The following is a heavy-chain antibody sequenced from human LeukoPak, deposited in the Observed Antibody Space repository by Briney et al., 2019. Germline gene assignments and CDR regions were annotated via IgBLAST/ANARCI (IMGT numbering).Heavy chain of an antibody. CDR3: ARGPDIVVVQGSGFDP. J-gene: IGHJ5*02. CDR1: GGSFSGYY. V-gene: IGHV4-34*01. CDR2: INHSGST. D-gene: IGHD2-2*01. Sequence: SETLSLTCAVYGGSFSGYYWSWIRQPPGKGLEWIGEINHSGSTNYNPSLKSRVTISVDTSKNQFSLKLSSVTAADTAVYYCARGPDIVVVQGSGFDPWGQGTLVTVSS.